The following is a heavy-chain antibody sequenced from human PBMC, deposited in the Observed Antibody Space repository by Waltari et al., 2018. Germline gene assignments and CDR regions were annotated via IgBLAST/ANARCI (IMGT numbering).Heavy chain of an antibody. CDR2: ISGSGGST. J-gene: IGHJ4*02. D-gene: IGHD6-6*01. V-gene: IGHV3-23*01. Sequence: EVQLLESGGGLVQPGGSLRLSCAASGFTFSSYAMSWVRQAPGKGLEWVSAISGSGGSTYYADSVKGRFTISRDNSKNTLYLQMNSLRAEDTAVYYCAKDSVSIEYSSSSGDYWGQGTLVTVSS. CDR3: AKDSVSIEYSSSSGDY. CDR1: GFTFSSYA.